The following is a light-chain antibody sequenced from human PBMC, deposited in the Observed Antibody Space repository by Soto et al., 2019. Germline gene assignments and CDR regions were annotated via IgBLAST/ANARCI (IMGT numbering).Light chain of an antibody. Sequence: DIQMTQSPSTLSASVGDRITITCRASQSISTWLACYHQKPGKAPQPLIYKASSLQSVVPSRFSGSGSGTDFTLTISSLQPEDFATYYCQHYITYSRAFGEWTQVEIK. CDR3: QHYITYSRA. V-gene: IGKV1-5*03. J-gene: IGKJ4*02. CDR2: KAS. CDR1: QSISTW.